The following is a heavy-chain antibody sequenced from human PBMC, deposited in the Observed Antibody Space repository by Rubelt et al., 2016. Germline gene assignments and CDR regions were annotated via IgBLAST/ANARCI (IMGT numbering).Heavy chain of an antibody. J-gene: IGHJ3*02. CDR1: GGSISSSSYY. V-gene: IGHV4-39*07. CDR2: IYYSGST. Sequence: QLQLQESGPGLVKPSETLSLTCTVSGGSISSSSYYWGWIRQPPGKGLEWIGSIYYSGSTYYNPSLKSRVTISVDTSKNQFSLKLSSVTAADTAVYYCAKDYGDYEDAFDIWGQGTMVTVSS. D-gene: IGHD4-17*01. CDR3: AKDYGDYEDAFDI.